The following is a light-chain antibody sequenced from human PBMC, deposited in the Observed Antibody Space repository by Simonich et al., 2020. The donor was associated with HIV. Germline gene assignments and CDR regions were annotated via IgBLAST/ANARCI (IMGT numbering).Light chain of an antibody. CDR2: KAS. CDR1: QSISSW. J-gene: IGKJ1*01. CDR3: QQLKGYPPT. Sequence: DIQMTQSPSTLSASVGDRVTITCRASQSISSWLAWYQQKPGKAPKLLIYKASSLESGVPSRFSGSGSGTEFTLTISSLQPDDFATYYCQQLKGYPPTFGQGTRVEF. V-gene: IGKV1-5*03.